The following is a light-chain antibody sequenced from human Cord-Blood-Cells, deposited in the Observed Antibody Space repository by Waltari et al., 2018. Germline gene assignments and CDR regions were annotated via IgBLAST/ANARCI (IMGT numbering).Light chain of an antibody. Sequence: VGDRVTITCRASQSISSWLAWYQQKPGKAPKLLIYKASSLESGVPSRFSGSGSGTEFTLTISSLQPDDFATYYCQQYNSYSWTFGQGTKVEIK. CDR1: QSISSW. V-gene: IGKV1-5*03. CDR3: QQYNSYSWT. J-gene: IGKJ1*01. CDR2: KAS.